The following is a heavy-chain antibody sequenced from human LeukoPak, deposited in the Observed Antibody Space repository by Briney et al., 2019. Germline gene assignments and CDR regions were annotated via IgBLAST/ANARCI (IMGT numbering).Heavy chain of an antibody. Sequence: GRSLRLSCAASGFTFSSYGMHWVRQAPGKGLEWVAVISYDGSNKYYADSVKGRLTISRDNSKNTLYLQMNSLRAEDTAVSYCAKEDSSGYYYSAWGQGTLVTVSS. V-gene: IGHV3-30*18. CDR2: ISYDGSNK. CDR1: GFTFSSYG. D-gene: IGHD3-22*01. CDR3: AKEDSSGYYYSA. J-gene: IGHJ5*02.